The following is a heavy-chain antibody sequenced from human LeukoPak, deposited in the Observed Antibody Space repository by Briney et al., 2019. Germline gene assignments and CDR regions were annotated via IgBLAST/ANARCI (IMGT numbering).Heavy chain of an antibody. CDR2: INWNGGST. D-gene: IGHD3-22*01. Sequence: GGSLRLSCAASGFTFDDYGMSWVRQAPGKGLEWVSGINWNGGSTGYADSVKGRFTISRDNAKNSLYLQMNSLRAEDTALYYCASSIGSKTPYYMDVWGKGTTVTVSS. J-gene: IGHJ6*03. CDR3: ASSIGSKTPYYMDV. CDR1: GFTFDDYG. V-gene: IGHV3-20*04.